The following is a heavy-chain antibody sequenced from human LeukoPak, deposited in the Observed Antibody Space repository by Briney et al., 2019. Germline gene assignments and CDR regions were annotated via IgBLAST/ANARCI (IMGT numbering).Heavy chain of an antibody. V-gene: IGHV4-61*01. J-gene: IGHJ4*02. CDR1: GGSVNSGNYY. Sequence: PSETLSLTCTVSGGSVNSGNYYWSWIRQPPGKVREWIGYVYYSGGTNYNPSLKSRVTISADTSKNQFSLKLSSVTAADTAVYYCARRSVSGGERFDYWGQGILVTVSS. CDR3: ARRSVSGGERFDY. CDR2: VYYSGGT. D-gene: IGHD3-16*01.